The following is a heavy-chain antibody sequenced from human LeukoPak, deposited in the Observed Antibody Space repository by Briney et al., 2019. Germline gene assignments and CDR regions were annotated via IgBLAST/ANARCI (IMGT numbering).Heavy chain of an antibody. Sequence: ASVKVSCKASGYTFTGYYMHLVRQAPGQGLEWMGRINPNSGGTNYAQKFQGRVTMTRDTSISTAYMELSRLRSDDTAVYYCARTRRYYYDSSGYYDYDYWGQGTLVTVSS. J-gene: IGHJ4*02. CDR1: GYTFTGYY. CDR3: ARTRRYYYDSSGYYDYDY. CDR2: INPNSGGT. D-gene: IGHD3-22*01. V-gene: IGHV1-2*06.